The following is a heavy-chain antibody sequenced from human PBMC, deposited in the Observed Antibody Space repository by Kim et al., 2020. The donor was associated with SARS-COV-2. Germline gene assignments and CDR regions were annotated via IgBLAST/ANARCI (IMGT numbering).Heavy chain of an antibody. V-gene: IGHV4-59*01. CDR1: GGSISSYY. Sequence: SETLSLTCTVSGGSISSYYWSWIRQPPGKGLEWIGYIYYSGSTNYNPSLKSRVTISVDTSKNQFSLKLSSVTAADTAVYYCAGGDYFYWYFDLWGRGTLV. CDR2: IYYSGST. CDR3: AGGDYFYWYFDL. D-gene: IGHD4-17*01. J-gene: IGHJ2*01.